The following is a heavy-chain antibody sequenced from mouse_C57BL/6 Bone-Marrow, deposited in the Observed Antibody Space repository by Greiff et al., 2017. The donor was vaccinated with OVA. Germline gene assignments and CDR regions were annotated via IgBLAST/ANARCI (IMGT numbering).Heavy chain of an antibody. Sequence: QVQLQQSGPELVKPGASVKISCKASGYAFSSSWMNWVKQRPGKGLEWIGRIYPGDGDTNYNGKFKGKATLTADKSSSTAYMQLSSLTSEDSAVYFCARGYDYVAWFAYWGQGTLVTVSA. V-gene: IGHV1-82*01. J-gene: IGHJ3*01. CDR3: ARGYDYVAWFAY. D-gene: IGHD2-4*01. CDR2: IYPGDGDT. CDR1: GYAFSSSW.